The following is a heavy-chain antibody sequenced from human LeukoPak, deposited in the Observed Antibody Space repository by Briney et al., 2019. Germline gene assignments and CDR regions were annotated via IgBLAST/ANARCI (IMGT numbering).Heavy chain of an antibody. J-gene: IGHJ4*02. CDR1: GLTFTSYE. V-gene: IGHV3-48*03. D-gene: IGHD1-20*01. Sequence: PGGSLRLSCAASGLTFTSYEMNWVRQAPGKGLEWVSYISSSGGTIHYADSEKGRFTISRDNAKNSLYLQMNSLRAEDTDRYYCSREGRNWNDLDYWGQGTLVTVST. CDR2: ISSSGGTI. CDR3: SREGRNWNDLDY.